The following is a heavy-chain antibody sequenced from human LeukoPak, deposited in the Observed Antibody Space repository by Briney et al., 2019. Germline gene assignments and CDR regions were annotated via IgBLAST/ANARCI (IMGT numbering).Heavy chain of an antibody. CDR3: ARDRGITGTTNYYYYMDV. J-gene: IGHJ6*03. D-gene: IGHD1-7*01. CDR1: GGTFSSYA. V-gene: IGHV1-69*04. CDR2: IIPILGIA. Sequence: VASVKVSCKASGGTFSSYAISWVRQAPGQGLEWMGRIIPILGIANYAQKFQGRVTITADKSTSTAYMELSSLRSEDTAVYYCARDRGITGTTNYYYYMDVWGKGTTVTVSS.